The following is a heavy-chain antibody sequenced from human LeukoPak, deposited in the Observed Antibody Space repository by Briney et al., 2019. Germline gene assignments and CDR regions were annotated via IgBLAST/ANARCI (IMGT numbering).Heavy chain of an antibody. CDR3: ARGRGWPRYYFDY. CDR2: IIPIFGTA. D-gene: IGHD6-19*01. V-gene: IGHV1-69*06. CDR1: GGTFSSYA. Sequence: SVKVSCKASGGTFSSYAISWVRQAPGQGLEWMGGIIPIFGTANYAQKFQGRVTITADKSTSTAYMELSSLRSEDTAAYYCARGRGWPRYYFDYWGQGTLVTVSS. J-gene: IGHJ4*02.